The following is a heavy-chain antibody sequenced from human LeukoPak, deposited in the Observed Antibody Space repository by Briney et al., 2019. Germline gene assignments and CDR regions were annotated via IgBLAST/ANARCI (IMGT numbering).Heavy chain of an antibody. CDR3: AKNRITMIVVVITRVGYFDY. V-gene: IGHV3-23*01. Sequence: PGGSLRLSCAASGFTFSSQGMNTVRQAPGKGLEWVSGVTGSGGTTYYADSVKGRFTISRDKSKNTLYLQMNSLRAEDTAVYYCAKNRITMIVVVITRVGYFDYWGQGTLVTVSS. J-gene: IGHJ4*02. CDR1: GFTFSSQG. CDR2: VTGSGGTT. D-gene: IGHD3-22*01.